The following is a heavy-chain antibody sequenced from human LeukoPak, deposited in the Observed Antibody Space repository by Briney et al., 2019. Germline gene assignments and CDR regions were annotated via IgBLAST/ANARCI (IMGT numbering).Heavy chain of an antibody. D-gene: IGHD3-22*01. V-gene: IGHV3-23*01. CDR1: GFTFSSYA. Sequence: PGGSLRLSCAASGFTFSSYAMSWVRQAPGKGLEWVSAISGSGGSTYYADSVKGRFTISRDNSKNTLYLQMNSLRAEDTAVYYCAKGGRYYYDSSGYFEYWGQGTLVTVS. J-gene: IGHJ4*02. CDR3: AKGGRYYYDSSGYFEY. CDR2: ISGSGGST.